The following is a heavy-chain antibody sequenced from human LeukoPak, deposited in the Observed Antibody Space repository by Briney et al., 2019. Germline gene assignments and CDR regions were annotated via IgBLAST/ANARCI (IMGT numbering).Heavy chain of an antibody. D-gene: IGHD6-13*01. Sequence: SETLSLTCTVSGGSISSYYWSWIRQPPGKGLEWIGYIYYSGSTNYNPSLKSRVTISVDTSKNQFSLKLSSVTAADTAVYYCAREGAAAGFTDYWGQGTLVTVSS. J-gene: IGHJ4*02. V-gene: IGHV4-59*01. CDR1: GGSISSYY. CDR2: IYYSGST. CDR3: AREGAAAGFTDY.